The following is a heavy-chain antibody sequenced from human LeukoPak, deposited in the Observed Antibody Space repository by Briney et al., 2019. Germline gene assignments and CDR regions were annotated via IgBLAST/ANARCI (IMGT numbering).Heavy chain of an antibody. CDR1: GFTFRSYW. Sequence: QPGGSLRLPFAAPGFTFRSYWKHWVPQAPGKRPVWVSRINNYGSSTSYADSVKGRFTISRDNAKNTLYLQMNSLRAEDTAVYYCARGPTYYYGSGSYYYGMDVRGQGTTVTVSS. CDR3: ARGPTYYYGSGSYYYGMDV. V-gene: IGHV3-74*01. D-gene: IGHD3-10*01. J-gene: IGHJ6*02. CDR2: INNYGSST.